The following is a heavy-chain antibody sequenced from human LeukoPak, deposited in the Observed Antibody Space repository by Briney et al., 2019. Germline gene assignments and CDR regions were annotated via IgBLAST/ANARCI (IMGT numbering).Heavy chain of an antibody. CDR2: IHYRGST. CDR1: GGSISSYY. J-gene: IGHJ4*02. Sequence: SETLSLTCGVSGGSISSYYWSWIRQSPEKGLEWIRYIHYRGSTNYNPSLKSRLTISVNTSKNHFSLKLSSVTAADTAVYYCARHADSSGYYYHFDYWGQGALVTVSS. CDR3: ARHADSSGYYYHFDY. D-gene: IGHD3-22*01. V-gene: IGHV4-59*08.